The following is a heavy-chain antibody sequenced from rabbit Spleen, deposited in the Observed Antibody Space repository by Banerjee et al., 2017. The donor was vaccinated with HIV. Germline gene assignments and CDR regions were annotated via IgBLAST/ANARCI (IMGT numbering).Heavy chain of an antibody. D-gene: IGHD2-1*01. Sequence: QSLEESGGDLVKPGASLTLTCTASGFTLSSSYWMCWVRQAPGKGPEWIGCIYNGDGSTYYASWAKGRFTISKTSSTTVTLQMTSLTAADTATYVCARGSAAMTMVITGYYLNLWGPGTLVTVS. J-gene: IGHJ4*01. CDR2: IYNGDGST. CDR3: ARGSAAMTMVITGYYLNL. CDR1: GFTLSSSYW. V-gene: IGHV1S40*01.